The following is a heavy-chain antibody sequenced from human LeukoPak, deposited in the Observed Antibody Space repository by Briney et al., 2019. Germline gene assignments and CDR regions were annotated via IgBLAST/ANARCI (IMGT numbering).Heavy chain of an antibody. CDR3: ARGQVVPALSPRGNNWFDP. CDR1: GFTFSSYG. Sequence: GGSLRLSCAASGFTFSSYGMHWVRQAPGKGLEWVAVISYDGSNKYYADSVKGRFTISRDNSKNTLYLQMNSLRVEDTAVYYCARGQVVPALSPRGNNWFDPWGQGTLVTVSS. D-gene: IGHD2-2*01. CDR2: ISYDGSNK. V-gene: IGHV3-30*03. J-gene: IGHJ5*02.